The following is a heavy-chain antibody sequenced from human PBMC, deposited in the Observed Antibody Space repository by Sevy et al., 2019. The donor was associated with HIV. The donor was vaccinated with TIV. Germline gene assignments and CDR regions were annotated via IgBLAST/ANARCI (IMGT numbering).Heavy chain of an antibody. CDR3: ARYWGRDGHSIDY. Sequence: GGSLRLSCAASGFTFSTYGMHWVRQAPGKGLEWVAVISYHGRNKFYGDSVEGRFTISRDNSKKTLYLQMNSLRVEDTAVYYCARYWGRDGHSIDYWGQGTLVTVSS. CDR2: ISYHGRNK. J-gene: IGHJ4*02. CDR1: GFTFSTYG. V-gene: IGHV3-30*03. D-gene: IGHD3-16*01.